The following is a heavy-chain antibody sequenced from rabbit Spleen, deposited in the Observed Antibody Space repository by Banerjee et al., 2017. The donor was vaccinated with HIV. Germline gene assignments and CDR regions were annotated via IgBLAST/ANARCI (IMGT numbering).Heavy chain of an antibody. J-gene: IGHJ4*01. CDR1: GFDLSNYG. CDR2: IDPIFSTT. CDR3: VRGASGSGYYSL. D-gene: IGHD1-1*01. V-gene: IGHV1S7*01. Sequence: QLVESGGGLVQPGGSLKLSCKASGFDLSNYGVSWVRQAPGKGLEWIGYIDPIFSTTHYASWVNGRFTISSHNAQNTLYLQLNSLTAADTATYFCVRGASGSGYYSLWGQGTLVTVS.